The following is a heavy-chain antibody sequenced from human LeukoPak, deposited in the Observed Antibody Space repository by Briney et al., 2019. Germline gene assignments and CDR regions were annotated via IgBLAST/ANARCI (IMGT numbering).Heavy chain of an antibody. J-gene: IGHJ5*02. CDR1: GGSFSGYY. Sequence: SETLSLTCAVYGGSFSGYYCSWIRQPPGKGLEWIGEINHSGSTNYNPSLKSRVTISVDTSKNQFSLKLSSVTAADTAVYYCAREDYKSGWFDPWGQGTLVTVSS. CDR3: AREDYKSGWFDP. D-gene: IGHD3-10*01. V-gene: IGHV4-34*01. CDR2: INHSGST.